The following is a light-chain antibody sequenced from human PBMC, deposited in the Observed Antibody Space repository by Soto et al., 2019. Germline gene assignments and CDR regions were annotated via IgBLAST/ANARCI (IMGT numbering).Light chain of an antibody. CDR2: SNN. J-gene: IGLJ2*01. V-gene: IGLV1-44*01. CDR3: AAWDDSLNGVV. CDR1: SSNIGSNT. Sequence: QPVLTQPPSASGNPGQRVTISCSGSSSNIGSNTVNWYQQLPGTAPKLLIYSNNQRPSGVPDRFSGSKSGTSASLAISGLQSEDEADYYCAAWDDSLNGVVFGGGTKLTVL.